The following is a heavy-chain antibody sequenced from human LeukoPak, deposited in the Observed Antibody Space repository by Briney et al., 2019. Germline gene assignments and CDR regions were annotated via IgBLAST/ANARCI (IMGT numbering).Heavy chain of an antibody. J-gene: IGHJ4*02. CDR2: ISGSGGST. D-gene: IGHD1-26*01. CDR3: AKLPTGSYPYYFDF. CDR1: GFTFSSYA. Sequence: AGGSLGLSCAASGFTFSSYAMSWVRQAPGKGLEWVSAISGSGGSTYYADSVKGRFTISRDNSKNTVYLQMNTLRAEDTAEYYCAKLPTGSYPYYFDFWGQGTLVTVSS. V-gene: IGHV3-23*01.